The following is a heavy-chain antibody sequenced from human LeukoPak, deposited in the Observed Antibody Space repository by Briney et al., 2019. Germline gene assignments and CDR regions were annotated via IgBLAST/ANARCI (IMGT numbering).Heavy chain of an antibody. V-gene: IGHV3-30*18. D-gene: IGHD3-10*01. J-gene: IGHJ4*02. Sequence: GGSLRLSCAASGFTFSTYAMSWVRQAPGKGLEWVGIISADGSNIFYADSVKGRFTISRDNSKNTLDLQMNSLRAEDTAVYHCVKEDSAYYFDNWGQGTLVTVSS. CDR3: VKEDSAYYFDN. CDR2: ISADGSNI. CDR1: GFTFSTYA.